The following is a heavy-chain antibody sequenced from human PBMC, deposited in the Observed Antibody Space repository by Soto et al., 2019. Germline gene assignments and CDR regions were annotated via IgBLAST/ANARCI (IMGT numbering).Heavy chain of an antibody. CDR1: GGAFTNYS. D-gene: IGHD1-1*01. J-gene: IGHJ6*01. V-gene: IGHV1-69*06. CDR3: ASWSAWNPLYYHGMHV. Sequence: QVHLLQSGAEVKTPGSSLKVSCKVSGGAFTNYSLNWVRHSPGQGLEWLGGIIPLHNTSNYSEKFVGRLSVTADISSSTVYMHLSGLTSGDTATYCCASWSAWNPLYYHGMHVW. CDR2: IIPLHNTS.